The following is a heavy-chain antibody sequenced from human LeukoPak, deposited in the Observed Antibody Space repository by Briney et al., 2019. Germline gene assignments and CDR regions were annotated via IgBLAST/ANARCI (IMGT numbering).Heavy chain of an antibody. V-gene: IGHV1-2*02. J-gene: IGHJ4*02. CDR2: INPNSGGT. Sequence: ASVKVSCKASGYTFTGYYMHWVRQAPGQGLEWMGWINPNSGGTNYAQKFQGRVTMTRDTSISTAYMELRRLRSDDTAVYYCARVGIFGVVIINYFDYWGQGTLVTVSS. CDR1: GYTFTGYY. CDR3: ARVGIFGVVIINYFDY. D-gene: IGHD3-3*01.